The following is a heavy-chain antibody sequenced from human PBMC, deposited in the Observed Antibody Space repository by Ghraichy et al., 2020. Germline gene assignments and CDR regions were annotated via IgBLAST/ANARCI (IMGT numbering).Heavy chain of an antibody. V-gene: IGHV4-39*01. Sequence: SETLSLTCTVSGGSISSRSYYWGWIRQPPGKGLEWIGSIYYSGRTYYNPSLKSRVTISVDTSKSQISLKLSSVTAADTAMFYCARLPSAYCGGDCYTNYWGQGTLVTVSS. J-gene: IGHJ4*02. CDR2: IYYSGRT. D-gene: IGHD2-21*02. CDR3: ARLPSAYCGGDCYTNY. CDR1: GGSISSRSYY.